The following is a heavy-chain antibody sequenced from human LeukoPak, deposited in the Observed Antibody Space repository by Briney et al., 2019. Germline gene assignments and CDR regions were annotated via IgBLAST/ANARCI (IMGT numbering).Heavy chain of an antibody. CDR1: GGTFSSYA. CDR3: ARESARVVVTATFRWFDP. J-gene: IGHJ5*02. CDR2: IIPIFGTA. D-gene: IGHD2-21*02. Sequence: ASVKVSCKASGGTFSSYAISWVRQAPGQGLEWMGRIIPIFGTANYAQKFQGRVTITADKSTSTAYMELSSLRSEDMAVYYCARESARVVVTATFRWFDPWGQGTLVTVSS. V-gene: IGHV1-69*06.